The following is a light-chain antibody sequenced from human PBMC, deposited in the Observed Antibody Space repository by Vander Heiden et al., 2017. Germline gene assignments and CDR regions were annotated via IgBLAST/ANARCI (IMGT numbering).Light chain of an antibody. CDR1: SSNMGNNY. J-gene: IGLJ2*01. CDR2: DNN. Sequence: QSVLTQPPAVSAAPGQKVTISCSGSSSNMGNNYVSWYQQLPGTAPQPLISDNNNRPAGIPDRFSGSKSGTSATLGITGLQTGDEADYYCGTWDSSLSAVVFGGGTKLTVL. V-gene: IGLV1-51*01. CDR3: GTWDSSLSAVV.